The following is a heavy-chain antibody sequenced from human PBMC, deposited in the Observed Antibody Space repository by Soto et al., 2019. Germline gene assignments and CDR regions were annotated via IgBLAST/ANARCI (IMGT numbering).Heavy chain of an antibody. Sequence: ASVKVSCKASGGTFSSYAISWLRQAPGQGLEWMGGIIPIFGTANYAQKFQGRVTITADESTSTAYMELSSLRSEDTAVYYCARSSHRRMATITQHYYYYGMDVWGQGTTVTVSS. CDR3: ARSSHRRMATITQHYYYYGMDV. CDR2: IIPIFGTA. V-gene: IGHV1-69*13. J-gene: IGHJ6*02. CDR1: GGTFSSYA. D-gene: IGHD4-4*01.